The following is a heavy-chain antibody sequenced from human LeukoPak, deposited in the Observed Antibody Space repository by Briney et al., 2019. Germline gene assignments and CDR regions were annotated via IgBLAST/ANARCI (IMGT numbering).Heavy chain of an antibody. CDR1: GFIFRNYW. J-gene: IGHJ4*02. V-gene: IGHV3-74*01. CDR3: AKDFAGDRDY. Sequence: GGSLRLSCAASGFIFRNYWMHWVRQAPGKGLVWVARINPNGITTTYTDSVKGRFTISRDNAKNTLYLRMNSLRAEDTAVYYCAKDFAGDRDYWGQGTLVTVSS. CDR2: INPNGITT. D-gene: IGHD4-17*01.